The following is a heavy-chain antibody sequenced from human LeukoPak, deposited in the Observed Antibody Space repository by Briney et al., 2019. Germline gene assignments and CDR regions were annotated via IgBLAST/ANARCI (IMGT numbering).Heavy chain of an antibody. CDR2: SADGGDI. D-gene: IGHD3-9*01. J-gene: IGHJ4*02. V-gene: IGHV3-23*01. CDR1: GFIFSNNI. Sequence: GGSLRLSCAASGFIFSNNIMNWVRQAPGKGLEWVSVSADGGDIYYADSVNGRFTISRDNSRNTLFLQMNSLRAEDTAIYYCAKWGDFDILTGYYVSDFWGQGTLVTVSS. CDR3: AKWGDFDILTGYYVSDF.